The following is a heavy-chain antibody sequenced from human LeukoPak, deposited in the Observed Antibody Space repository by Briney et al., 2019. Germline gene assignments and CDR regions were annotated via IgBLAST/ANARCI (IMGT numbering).Heavy chain of an antibody. CDR1: GFTFSTYT. V-gene: IGHV3-21*06. J-gene: IGHJ4*02. CDR3: ARDYYDSSASATFDY. Sequence: PGGSLRLSCEASGFTFSTYTVNWVRQAPGEGLEWGSSIASDTTYMKYADSVKGRFSVSRDNAKNSVFLEMKSMRADDTAVYFCARDYYDSSASATFDYWGRGTLVTVSS. D-gene: IGHD3-22*01. CDR2: IASDTTYM.